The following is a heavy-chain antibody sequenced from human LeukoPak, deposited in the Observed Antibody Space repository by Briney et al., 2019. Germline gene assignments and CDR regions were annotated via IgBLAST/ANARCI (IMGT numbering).Heavy chain of an antibody. D-gene: IGHD3-10*01. J-gene: IGHJ4*02. Sequence: PGGSLRLSRAASGFTFSSYEMNWVRQAPGKGLEWVSYISSSGSTIYYADSVKGRFTISRDNAKNSLYLQMNSLRDEDTAVYYCARLEYYYVSGNYYKLFDYWGQGTLVTVCS. V-gene: IGHV3-48*03. CDR1: GFTFSSYE. CDR3: ARLEYYYVSGNYYKLFDY. CDR2: ISSSGSTI.